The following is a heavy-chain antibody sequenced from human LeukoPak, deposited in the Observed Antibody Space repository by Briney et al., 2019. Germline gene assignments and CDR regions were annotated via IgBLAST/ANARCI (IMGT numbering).Heavy chain of an antibody. J-gene: IGHJ4*02. CDR2: IVVGSGNT. D-gene: IGHD1-1*01. Sequence: TSVKLSCKASGFTFTTSSVQWVRQARGQGLEWIGWIVVGSGNTNYAQKFQERVTINRDMSTSTAYMELSSLRSEDTAVCYCARDDATYGTKTARGYWGQGTLVTVSS. CDR1: GFTFTTSS. CDR3: ARDDATYGTKTARGY. V-gene: IGHV1-58*01.